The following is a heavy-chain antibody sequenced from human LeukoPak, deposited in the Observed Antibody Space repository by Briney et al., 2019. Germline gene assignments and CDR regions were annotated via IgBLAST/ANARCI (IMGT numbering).Heavy chain of an antibody. CDR3: ARGPTSSYMDV. J-gene: IGHJ6*03. Sequence: SETLSLTCTVSGGSISSSSYYWGWIRQPPGKGLEWIGSIYYSGSTYYNPSLKSRVTISVDTSKNQFSLKLSSMTAADTAVYYCARGPTSSYMDVWGKGTTVTVSS. CDR1: GGSISSSSYY. V-gene: IGHV4-39*01. CDR2: IYYSGST.